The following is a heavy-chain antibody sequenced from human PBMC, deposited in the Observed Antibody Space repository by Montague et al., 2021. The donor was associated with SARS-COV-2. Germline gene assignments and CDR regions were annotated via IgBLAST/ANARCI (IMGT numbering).Heavy chain of an antibody. CDR1: GGSMTSSLYY. Sequence: TLSLTCSVSGGSMTSSLYYWSWIRQRPGKGLVWIAYINSSGRTNYNSSLRSRLSISLYASNSQFSLKLSSATAADTAVYYCARKDIALGYGVDAWGQGTTVTVSS. D-gene: IGHD5-12*01. J-gene: IGHJ6*02. CDR2: INSSGRT. V-gene: IGHV4-31*03. CDR3: ARKDIALGYGVDA.